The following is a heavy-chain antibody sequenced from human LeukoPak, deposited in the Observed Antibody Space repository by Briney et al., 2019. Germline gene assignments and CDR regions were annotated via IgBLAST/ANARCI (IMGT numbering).Heavy chain of an antibody. CDR2: INHSGST. CDR1: GFAFNYAW. Sequence: GSLRLSCAASGFAFNYAWVSWVRQPPGKGLEWIGEINHSGSTNYNPSLKSRVTISVDTSKNQFSLKLSSVTAADTAVYYCARQGGLLFDYWGQGTLVTVSS. CDR3: ARQGGLLFDY. D-gene: IGHD1-26*01. J-gene: IGHJ4*02. V-gene: IGHV4-34*01.